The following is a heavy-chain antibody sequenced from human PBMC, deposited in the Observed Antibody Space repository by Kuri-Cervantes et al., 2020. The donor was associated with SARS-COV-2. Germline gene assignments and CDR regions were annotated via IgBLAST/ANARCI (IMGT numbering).Heavy chain of an antibody. Sequence: GESLKISCAASGFTFSSYSMNWVRQAPGKGLEWVSSISSSSSYIYYADSVKGRFTISRDNAKNSLYLQMNSLRAEDTAVYYCAKDQWELLGGGYWGQGTLVTVSS. J-gene: IGHJ4*02. D-gene: IGHD1-26*01. CDR3: AKDQWELLGGGY. V-gene: IGHV3-21*04. CDR1: GFTFSSYS. CDR2: ISSSSSYI.